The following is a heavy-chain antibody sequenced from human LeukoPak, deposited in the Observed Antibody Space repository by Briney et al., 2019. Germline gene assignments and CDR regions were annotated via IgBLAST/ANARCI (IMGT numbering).Heavy chain of an antibody. Sequence: PSETLSLTCTVSGDSIGSSRYYWGWIRQPPGKGLEWIGSMHYSGSSCYNPSLKSRVTISVDMSKNQFSLKLSSVTAADTAVYYCARDSRSDSVMWGQGTLVTVSS. J-gene: IGHJ4*02. D-gene: IGHD2-21*01. CDR2: MHYSGSS. V-gene: IGHV4-39*07. CDR1: GDSIGSSRYY. CDR3: ARDSRSDSVM.